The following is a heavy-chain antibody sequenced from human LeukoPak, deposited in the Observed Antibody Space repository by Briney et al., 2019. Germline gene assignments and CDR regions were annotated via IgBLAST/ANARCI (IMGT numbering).Heavy chain of an antibody. CDR1: GFTFSSYS. D-gene: IGHD6-6*01. CDR3: GRVGGRSKAAKGDAFDI. CDR2: ISSGSTYM. Sequence: GGSLRLSCSASGFTFSSYSMNWVRQAPGKGLEWVSSISSGSTYMYYADSVKGRFTISRDNAQNSMYLQMNSLRAEDTAVYYCGRVGGRSKAAKGDAFDIWGQGTMVTVSS. J-gene: IGHJ3*02. V-gene: IGHV3-21*01.